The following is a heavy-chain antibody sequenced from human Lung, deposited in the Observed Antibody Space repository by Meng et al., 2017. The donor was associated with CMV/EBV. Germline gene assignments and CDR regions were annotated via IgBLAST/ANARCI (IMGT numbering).Heavy chain of an antibody. D-gene: IGHD6-19*01. CDR2: IYTSGTT. CDR1: GGSISSYY. J-gene: IGHJ4*02. Sequence: RPEASPVLVTPSETLALRSAVSGGSISSYYWSWLRQSAGKGLEWIGRIYTSGTTIYNPSLKSRLTLSLDTSKNQFSLKLNSVTAADTAVYYCARAEADTGNFDYWGQGTLVTVSS. V-gene: IGHV4-4*07. CDR3: ARAEADTGNFDY.